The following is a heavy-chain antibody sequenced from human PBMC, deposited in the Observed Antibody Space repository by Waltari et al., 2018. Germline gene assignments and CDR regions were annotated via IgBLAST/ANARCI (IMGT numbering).Heavy chain of an antibody. CDR1: GFNLTDYV. CDR2: IKHDGSET. J-gene: IGHJ3*02. D-gene: IGHD2-8*02. V-gene: IGHV3-7*01. Sequence: EELLVESGGDLVHPGGSLRLSCAVSGFNLTDYVMSWVRQAPGKGLEWVANIKHDGSETNYVDSVKGRFTISRDNAKKSVYLQMNSLRADDTAIYFCARYEGHCIGDFCYFPDAFDTWGQGTMVTVSS. CDR3: ARYEGHCIGDFCYFPDAFDT.